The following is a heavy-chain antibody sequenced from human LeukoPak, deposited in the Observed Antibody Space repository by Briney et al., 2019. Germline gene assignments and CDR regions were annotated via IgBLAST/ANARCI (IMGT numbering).Heavy chain of an antibody. J-gene: IGHJ4*02. V-gene: IGHV1-8*03. CDR2: MNPYSVDR. CDR1: GYTFTTYH. CDR3: ARTASLTAAGYDY. Sequence: GSLKVSCKASGYTFTTYHINWGRQATGQGLEWLGWMNPYSVDRAYAQKFQGTLSITSDTSTSTAYMEPSSLRSDDTAVYFCARTASLTAAGYDYWGQGTLVTVSS. D-gene: IGHD2-21*02.